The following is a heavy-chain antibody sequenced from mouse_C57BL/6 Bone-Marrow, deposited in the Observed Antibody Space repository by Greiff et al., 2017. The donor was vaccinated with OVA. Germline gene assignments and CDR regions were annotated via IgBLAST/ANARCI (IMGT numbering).Heavy chain of an antibody. CDR3: ARRWGFLDY. D-gene: IGHD4-1*01. J-gene: IGHJ2*01. Sequence: VQPQQSGAELVKPGASVKLSCKASGYTFTSYWMHWVKQRPGQGLEWIGMIHPNSGSTNYNEKFKSKATLTVDKSSSTAYMQLSSLTSEDSAVYYCARRWGFLDYWGQGTTLTVSS. CDR1: GYTFTSYW. V-gene: IGHV1-64*01. CDR2: IHPNSGST.